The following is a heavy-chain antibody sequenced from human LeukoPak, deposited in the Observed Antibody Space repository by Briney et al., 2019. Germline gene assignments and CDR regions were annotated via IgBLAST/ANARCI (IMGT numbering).Heavy chain of an antibody. J-gene: IGHJ4*02. V-gene: IGHV3-23*01. Sequence: GGSLRLSCAASGFTFSSYAMSWVRQAPGKGLEWVSGISGSGGSTYYADSVKGRFTISRDKSKNTLYLQMNSLRAEDTAIYYCAKHYDFWSGSSRPRYFDYWGQGTLVTVSS. CDR2: ISGSGGST. D-gene: IGHD3-3*01. CDR1: GFTFSSYA. CDR3: AKHYDFWSGSSRPRYFDY.